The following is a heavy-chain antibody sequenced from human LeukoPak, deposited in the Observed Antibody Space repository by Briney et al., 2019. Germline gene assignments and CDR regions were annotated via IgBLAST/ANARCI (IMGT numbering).Heavy chain of an antibody. J-gene: IGHJ3*02. CDR2: INPNSGGT. Sequence: GASVKVSCQASGYTFTGYYMHWVRQAPGQGLEWMGWINPNSGGTNYAQKFQGRVTMTKDTSTSTAYMEMSRLRSDDTALYYCARYSGILNGFDIWGQGTMVTVSS. V-gene: IGHV1-2*02. CDR1: GYTFTGYY. D-gene: IGHD1-26*01. CDR3: ARYSGILNGFDI.